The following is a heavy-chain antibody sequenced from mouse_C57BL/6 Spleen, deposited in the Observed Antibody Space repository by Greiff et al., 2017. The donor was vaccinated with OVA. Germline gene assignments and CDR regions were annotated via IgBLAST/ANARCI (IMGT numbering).Heavy chain of an antibody. CDR2: IWSGGST. Sequence: VKLQESGPGLVQPSQSLSITCTVSGFSLTSYGVHWVRQSPGKGLEWLGVIWSGGSTDYNAAFISRLSISKDNSKSQVFFKMNSLQADDTAIYYCARSPYYGSSDWYFDVWGTGTTVTVSS. CDR1: GFSLTSYG. D-gene: IGHD1-1*01. CDR3: ARSPYYGSSDWYFDV. J-gene: IGHJ1*03. V-gene: IGHV2-2*01.